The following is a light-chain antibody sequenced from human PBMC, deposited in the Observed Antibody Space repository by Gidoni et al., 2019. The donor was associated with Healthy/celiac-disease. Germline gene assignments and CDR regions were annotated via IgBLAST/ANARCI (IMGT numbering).Light chain of an antibody. CDR1: QSVSSN. J-gene: IGKJ4*01. CDR3: QQYNNWPFT. Sequence: EIVMTQSPATLSVSPGERATLSCRASQSVSSNLAWYQQKPGQAPRLLIYGASTRATGIPTRFRGRGSGKEFTLTISSLQSEDFAVYYCQQYNNWPFTFGGGTKVEIK. CDR2: GAS. V-gene: IGKV3-15*01.